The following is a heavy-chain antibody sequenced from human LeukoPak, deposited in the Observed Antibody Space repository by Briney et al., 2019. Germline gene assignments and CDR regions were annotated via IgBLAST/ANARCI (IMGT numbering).Heavy chain of an antibody. Sequence: GGSLRLSCTASGFTFSTYWMTWVRQSPGKGLEWVANIKQDGSEKYYVDSVKGRFTISRDNTKNSVYLQMYSLRAEDTAVYYCAINHDYWGQGTLVTVSS. CDR2: IKQDGSEK. CDR3: AINHDY. V-gene: IGHV3-7*01. J-gene: IGHJ4*02. CDR1: GFTFSTYW.